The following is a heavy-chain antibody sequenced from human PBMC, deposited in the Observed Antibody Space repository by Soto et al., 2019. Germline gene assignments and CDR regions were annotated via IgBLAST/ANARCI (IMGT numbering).Heavy chain of an antibody. J-gene: IGHJ5*02. D-gene: IGHD3-22*01. V-gene: IGHV5-51*01. CDR1: GYSFTSYW. Sequence: GESLKISCKGSGYSFTSYWIGWVRQMPGKGLEWMGIIYPGDSDTRYSPSFQGQVTISADKSISTAYLQWSSLKASDTAMYYCARQEHYDSSGYNWFDPWGQGTLVTVSS. CDR2: IYPGDSDT. CDR3: ARQEHYDSSGYNWFDP.